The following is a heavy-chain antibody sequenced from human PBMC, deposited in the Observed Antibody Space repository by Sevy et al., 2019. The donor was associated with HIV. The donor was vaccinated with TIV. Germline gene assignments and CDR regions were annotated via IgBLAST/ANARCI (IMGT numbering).Heavy chain of an antibody. CDR1: GFTFSSYA. CDR3: ARSPYYYDSSVTGFDH. CDR2: ISYDGSNK. V-gene: IGHV3-30-3*01. J-gene: IGHJ4*02. Sequence: GGSLRLSCAASGFTFSSYAMHWVRQAPGKGLEWVAVISYDGSNKYYADSVKGRFTISRDNSKNTLYLQMNSPRAEDTAVYYCARSPYYYDSSVTGFDHWGQGTLVTVSS. D-gene: IGHD3-22*01.